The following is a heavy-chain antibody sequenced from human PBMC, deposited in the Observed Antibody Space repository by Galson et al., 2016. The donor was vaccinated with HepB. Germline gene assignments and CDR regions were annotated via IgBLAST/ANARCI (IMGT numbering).Heavy chain of an antibody. CDR1: GFAFGSHW. CDR2: INSDGTIS. CDR3: GRDHSVVLTTAYNWFDP. D-gene: IGHD4-23*01. J-gene: IGHJ5*02. V-gene: IGHV3-74*01. Sequence: SLRLSCAASGFAFGSHWTHWVRQVPGKGLVWVSRINSDGTISNYADSVKGRFTISRDNAKNTLNLQMNSLRVEDTAVYYCGRDHSVVLTTAYNWFDPWGQGTLVTVSS.